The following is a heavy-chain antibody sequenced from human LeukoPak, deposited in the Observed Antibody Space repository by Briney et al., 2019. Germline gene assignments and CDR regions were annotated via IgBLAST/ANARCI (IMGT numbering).Heavy chain of an antibody. J-gene: IGHJ4*02. CDR2: INPNSGGT. D-gene: IGHD3-10*01. CDR3: ARGGRAYYYGSGSYYPIDY. Sequence: ASVKVSCKASGYTSTGYYMHWVRQAPGQGLEWMGWINPNSGGTNYAQKFQGRVTMTRDTSTSTAYMELSRLRSDDTAVYYCARGGRAYYYGSGSYYPIDYWGQGTLVTVSS. V-gene: IGHV1-2*02. CDR1: GYTSTGYY.